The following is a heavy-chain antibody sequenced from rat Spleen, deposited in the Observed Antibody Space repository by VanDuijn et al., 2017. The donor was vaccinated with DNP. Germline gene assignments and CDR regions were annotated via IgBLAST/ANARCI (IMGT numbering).Heavy chain of an antibody. CDR2: IGSDDYAP. V-gene: IGHV5-20*01. CDR3: AKDRQGGYAMDA. J-gene: IGHJ4*01. CDR1: GFTFSDYY. Sequence: EVQLVESGGGLVQPGRSLKLFCAASGFTFSDYYMAWVRQAPTKGLEWVAYIGSDDYAPYYGDSVKGRFTISRDNAKSTLYLQMNSLRSEDTATYYCAKDRQGGYAMDAGGQGTSVTVSS.